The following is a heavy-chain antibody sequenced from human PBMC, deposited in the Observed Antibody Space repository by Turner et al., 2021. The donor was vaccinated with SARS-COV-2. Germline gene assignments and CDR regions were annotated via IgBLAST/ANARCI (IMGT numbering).Heavy chain of an antibody. CDR2: NSSYNGDT. V-gene: IGHV1-18*01. Sequence: QVQLVQSGPEVKKPVALVKVSCKSSGYVFTSYAINWVRQAPGQGLEWIGWNSSYNGDTEYARSFQDRITMTIETYTTTAYMELRGLRSDDTDVYYCETGTPLGYQNWFDPWGQGTLVTVSS. CDR1: GYVFTSYA. J-gene: IGHJ5*02. D-gene: IGHD1-1*01. CDR3: ETGTPLGYQNWFDP.